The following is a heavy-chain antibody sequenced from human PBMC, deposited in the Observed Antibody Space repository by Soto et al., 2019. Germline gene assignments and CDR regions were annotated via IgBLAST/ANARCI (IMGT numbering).Heavy chain of an antibody. D-gene: IGHD3-22*01. V-gene: IGHV3-30-3*01. CDR2: ISHDGSNK. J-gene: IGHJ6*02. CDR3: ARDAPHCITMIVVAVCGMDV. CDR1: GFTFSSYA. Sequence: GGSLRLSCAASGFTFSSYAMHWVRQAPGKGLEWVAVISHDGSNKYYADSVKGRFTISRDNSKNTLYLQMNSLRAEDTAVYYCARDAPHCITMIVVAVCGMDVWGQGTTVTVSS.